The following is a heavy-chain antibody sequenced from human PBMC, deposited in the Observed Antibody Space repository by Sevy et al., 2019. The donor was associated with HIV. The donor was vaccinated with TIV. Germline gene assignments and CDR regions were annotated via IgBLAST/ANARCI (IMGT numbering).Heavy chain of an antibody. CDR2: ISASGGST. J-gene: IGHJ4*02. Sequence: GGSLRLSCAASGFIFNSYVMSWVRQAPGKGLEWVSGISASGGSTFYADSVKGRFTISRDNFKNALYLEMNSLRVEDTAVYYCAKLGSTTLGYWGQGTLVTVSS. D-gene: IGHD3-16*01. V-gene: IGHV3-23*01. CDR1: GFIFNSYV. CDR3: AKLGSTTLGY.